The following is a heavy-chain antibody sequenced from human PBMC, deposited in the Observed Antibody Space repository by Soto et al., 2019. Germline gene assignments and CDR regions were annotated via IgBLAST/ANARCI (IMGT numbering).Heavy chain of an antibody. CDR1: GYTFSSYG. CDR3: GRRDPIRDCFDW. D-gene: IGHD3-3*01. J-gene: IGHJ4*02. CDR2: ISGYNGNT. Sequence: QVLLMQSGAEVKKPGASVKVSCKASGYTFSSYGISWVRQAPGPGLEWVGWISGYNGNTNYAQKVQGRVTMTTDTATSTAHMELRSLRSDHTPVYFCGRRDPIRDCFDWWGQGTLVTVSS. V-gene: IGHV1-18*01.